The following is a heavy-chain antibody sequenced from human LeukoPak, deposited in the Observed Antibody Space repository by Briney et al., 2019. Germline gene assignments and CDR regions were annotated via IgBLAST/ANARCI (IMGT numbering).Heavy chain of an antibody. Sequence: SETLSLTCSVSGYSISSAYYWGWIRQPPGKGLEWIATIHYSGSTYYNPSLKSRVTISLDTSKNQFSLKLNSVAAADTAVYYCASALYYYDSSGYYYGYWGQGTLVTVSS. CDR2: IHYSGST. V-gene: IGHV4-38-2*02. CDR1: GYSISSAYY. J-gene: IGHJ4*02. D-gene: IGHD3-22*01. CDR3: ASALYYYDSSGYYYGY.